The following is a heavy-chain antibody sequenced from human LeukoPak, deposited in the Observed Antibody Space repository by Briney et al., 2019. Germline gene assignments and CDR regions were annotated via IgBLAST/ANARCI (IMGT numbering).Heavy chain of an antibody. D-gene: IGHD3-3*01. V-gene: IGHV1-69*11. CDR2: IIPILGTA. CDR3: ARGPYYDFWSGHNYMDV. J-gene: IGHJ6*03. CDR1: GGTFSSYA. Sequence: SVKVSCKASGGTFSSYAISWVRQAPGQGLEWMGRIIPILGTANYAQKFQGRVTITTDESTSTAYMELSSLRSEDTAVYYCARGPYYDFWSGHNYMDVWGKGTTVTVSS.